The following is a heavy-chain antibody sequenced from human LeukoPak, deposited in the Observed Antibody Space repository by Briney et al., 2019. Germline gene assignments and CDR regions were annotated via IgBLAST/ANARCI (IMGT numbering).Heavy chain of an antibody. CDR3: ARDSGLAWTREAFDI. J-gene: IGHJ3*02. CDR1: GFTFSGSA. Sequence: PGGSLRLSCAASGFTFSGSALHWVRQAPGKGLEWVAVISYDGSNKYYADSVKGRFTISRDNSKNTLYLQMNSLRAEDTAVYYCARDSGLAWTREAFDIWGQGTMVTVSS. CDR2: ISYDGSNK. D-gene: IGHD1-1*01. V-gene: IGHV3-30*04.